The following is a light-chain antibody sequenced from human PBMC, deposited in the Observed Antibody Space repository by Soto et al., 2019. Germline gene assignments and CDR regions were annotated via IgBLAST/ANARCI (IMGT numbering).Light chain of an antibody. V-gene: IGLV2-14*03. CDR3: CSYTSSTTWV. J-gene: IGLJ3*02. CDR1: SSDVGGYNY. CDR2: DVG. Sequence: QSALTQPASVSGFPGQSITISCTGTSSDVGGYNYVSWYQQHPGKAPKLMLYDVGSRPSGVSNRFSGSKSGNTASLTISGLQAEDEADYYCCSYTSSTTWVFGGGTKLTVL.